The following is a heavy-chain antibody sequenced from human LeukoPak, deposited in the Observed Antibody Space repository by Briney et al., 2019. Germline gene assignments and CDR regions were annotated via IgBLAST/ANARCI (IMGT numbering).Heavy chain of an antibody. V-gene: IGHV3-21*04. D-gene: IGHD2-21*02. Sequence: GGSLRLSCAASGFTFSSYSMNWVRQAPGKGLEWVSSITSSSSYIYYADSVKGRFTISRDNAKNSLYLQMNSLRGEDTAVYYCARDQRRRVTAIGYGPREYNYYMDVWGKGTTVTMSS. J-gene: IGHJ6*03. CDR1: GFTFSSYS. CDR3: ARDQRRRVTAIGYGPREYNYYMDV. CDR2: ITSSSSYI.